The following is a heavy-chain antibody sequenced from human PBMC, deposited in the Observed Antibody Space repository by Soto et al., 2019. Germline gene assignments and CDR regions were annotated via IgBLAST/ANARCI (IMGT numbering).Heavy chain of an antibody. V-gene: IGHV3-7*03. CDR1: GFKFLNYW. CDR3: ARDSIDVATAFTYDY. J-gene: IGHJ4*02. Sequence: GGSLRLSCTASGFKFLNYWMGWVRQAPGKGLEWVANIKQEGSEEYYVDSVKGRFTISRDNARNSLYLQMSSLRAEDTAVYYCARDSIDVATAFTYDYWGQGTLVTVSS. D-gene: IGHD6-19*01. CDR2: IKQEGSEE.